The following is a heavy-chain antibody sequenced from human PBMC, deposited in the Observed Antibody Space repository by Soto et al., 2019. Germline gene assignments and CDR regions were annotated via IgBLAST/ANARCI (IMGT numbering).Heavy chain of an antibody. D-gene: IGHD3-10*01. Sequence: QVQLVESGGGVVQPGRSLRLSCAASGFTFSSYGMHWVRQAPGKGLEWVAVISYDGSNKYYADSVKGRFTISRDNSKNTLYLQTNSLRAEDTAVYYCAKADGSGSPFDYWGQGTLVTVSS. V-gene: IGHV3-30*18. J-gene: IGHJ4*02. CDR2: ISYDGSNK. CDR3: AKADGSGSPFDY. CDR1: GFTFSSYG.